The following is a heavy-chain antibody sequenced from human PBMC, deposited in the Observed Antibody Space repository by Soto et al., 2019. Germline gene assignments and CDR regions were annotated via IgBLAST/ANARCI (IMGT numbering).Heavy chain of an antibody. CDR2: ISAYNGNT. D-gene: IGHD6-6*01. Sequence: QVQLVQSGAEVKKPGASVKVSCKASGYTFTSYGISWVRQAPGQGLEWMGWISAYNGNTNYAQKLQGRVTMTTDTSTSTAYMELRSLRSDDTAVYYCARVFREPTYSSSLACYYYYMDVWGKGTTVTVSS. CDR3: ARVFREPTYSSSLACYYYYMDV. CDR1: GYTFTSYG. J-gene: IGHJ6*03. V-gene: IGHV1-18*01.